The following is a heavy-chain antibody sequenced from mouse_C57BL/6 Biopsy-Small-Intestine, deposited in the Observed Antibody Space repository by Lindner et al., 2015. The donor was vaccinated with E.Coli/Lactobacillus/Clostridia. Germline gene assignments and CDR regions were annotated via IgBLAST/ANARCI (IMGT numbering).Heavy chain of an antibody. CDR1: GFTFSDYG. CDR3: ARMDYGYYAMDY. Sequence: VQLQESGGGLVKPGGSLKLSCAASGFTFSDYGMHWVRQAPEKGLEWVAYISSGSSTIYYADTVKGRFTISRDNAKNTLFLQMTSLRSEDTAMYYCARMDYGYYAMDYWGQGTSVTVSS. J-gene: IGHJ4*01. D-gene: IGHD2-4*01. V-gene: IGHV5-17*01. CDR2: ISSGSSTI.